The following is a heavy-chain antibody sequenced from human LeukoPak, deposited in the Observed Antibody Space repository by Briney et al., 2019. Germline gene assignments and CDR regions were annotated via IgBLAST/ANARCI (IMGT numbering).Heavy chain of an antibody. V-gene: IGHV3-33*01. J-gene: IGHJ4*02. D-gene: IGHD1-1*01. CDR2: TRFDGSIK. Sequence: PGGSLRLSCAVSGFIFSDCGFHWVRQAPGKGLEWVAVTRFDGSIKQYADSVKGRFTISRDDSKNTLYLQMNSLKSEDTAVYYCARWGGTRQYYFDYWGRGTLVTVSS. CDR1: GFIFSDCG. CDR3: ARWGGTRQYYFDY.